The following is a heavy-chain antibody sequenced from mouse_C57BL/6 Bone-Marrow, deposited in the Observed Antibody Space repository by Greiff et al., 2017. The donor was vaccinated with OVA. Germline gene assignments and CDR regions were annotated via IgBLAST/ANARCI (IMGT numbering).Heavy chain of an antibody. D-gene: IGHD3-2*02. Sequence: QVTLKESGPGILQPSQTLSLTCSFSGFSLSTFGMGVGWIRQPSGKGLEWLAHIWWDDDKSYNPALKSRLTISKDTSKNQVFLKLAHVDTADTAPYYCARMETAQATFWVAYWGQGTLVTVSA. CDR1: GFSLSTFGMG. J-gene: IGHJ3*01. CDR2: IWWDDDK. CDR3: ARMETAQATFWVAY. V-gene: IGHV8-8*01.